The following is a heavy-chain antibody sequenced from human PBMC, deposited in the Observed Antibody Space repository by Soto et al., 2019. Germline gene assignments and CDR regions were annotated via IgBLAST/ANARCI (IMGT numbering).Heavy chain of an antibody. CDR3: ARGSTDSYPGSRIFDF. CDR1: GFTFSSYA. CDR2: ISGSGGDT. V-gene: IGHV3-23*01. D-gene: IGHD3-10*01. J-gene: IGHJ4*02. Sequence: AGGSLRLSCAASGFTFSSYAMSWVRQAPGKGLEWVSAISGSGGDTKYSDSVRGRFTMSRDNSKKTLYLQMNNLRVEDSALYYCARGSTDSYPGSRIFDFWGRGTLVTVSS.